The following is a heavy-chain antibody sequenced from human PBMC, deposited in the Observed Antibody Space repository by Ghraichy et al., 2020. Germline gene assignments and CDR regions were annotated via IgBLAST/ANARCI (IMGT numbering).Heavy chain of an antibody. J-gene: IGHJ5*02. D-gene: IGHD3-16*01. V-gene: IGHV3-21*01. Sequence: GGSLRLSCAASGFTFSNYGMNWVRQAPGKGLEWVSFIGSSSGFLYYAESVKGRFTISRDNAKNSLFLQMSSLTAEDTGVYYCTRDFDYDWFDPWGQGTLVTVSS. CDR3: TRDFDYDWFDP. CDR2: IGSSSGFL. CDR1: GFTFSNYG.